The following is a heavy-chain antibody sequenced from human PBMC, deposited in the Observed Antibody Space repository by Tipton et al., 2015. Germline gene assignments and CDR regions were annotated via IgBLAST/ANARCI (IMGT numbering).Heavy chain of an antibody. CDR3: ARQIAVAARDWFDP. D-gene: IGHD6-13*01. CDR2: IYYSGST. Sequence: LRLSCTVSGDSISSGDYYWSWIRQPPGKGLEWIGYIYYSGSTYYNPSLKSRVTISVDTSKNQFSLKLSSVTAADTAVYYCARQIAVAARDWFDPWGQGSLVTVSS. V-gene: IGHV4-30-4*01. J-gene: IGHJ5*02. CDR1: GDSISSGDYY.